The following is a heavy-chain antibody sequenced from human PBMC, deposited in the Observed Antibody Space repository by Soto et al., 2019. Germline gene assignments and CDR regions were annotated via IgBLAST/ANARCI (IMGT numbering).Heavy chain of an antibody. Sequence: PSETLSLTCAVSGGSISSGGYSWSWIRQPPGKGLEWIGYIYHSGSTYYNPSLKSRVTISVDRSKNQFSLKLSSVTAADTAVYYCARARGVINNFDYWGQGTLVTVSS. CDR3: ARARGVINNFDY. J-gene: IGHJ4*02. V-gene: IGHV4-30-2*01. CDR2: IYHSGST. D-gene: IGHD3-10*01. CDR1: GGSISSGGYS.